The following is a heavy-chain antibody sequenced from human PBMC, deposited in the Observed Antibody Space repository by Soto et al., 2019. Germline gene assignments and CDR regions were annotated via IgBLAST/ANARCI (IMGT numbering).Heavy chain of an antibody. CDR3: ASIAAAGTAYFQH. V-gene: IGHV4-39*01. J-gene: IGHJ1*01. Sequence: QLQLQESGPGLVKPSETLSLTCTVSGGSISSSSYYWGWIRQPPGKGLEWIGSIYYSGSTYYNPSLKSRVTISVDTSKNQFSLKLSSVTAADTAVYYCASIAAAGTAYFQHWGQGTLVTVSS. CDR2: IYYSGST. CDR1: GGSISSSSYY. D-gene: IGHD6-13*01.